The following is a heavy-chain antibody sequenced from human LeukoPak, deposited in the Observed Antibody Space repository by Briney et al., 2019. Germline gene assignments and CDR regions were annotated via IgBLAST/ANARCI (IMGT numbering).Heavy chain of an antibody. Sequence: GGSLRLSCAASGFTFSSYAMHWVRQAPGKGLEWVAVISYDGSNKYYADSVKGRFTFSRDNSKNTLYLQMNSLRAEDTAVYYCALKHHDAFDIWGQGTMVTVSS. CDR3: ALKHHDAFDI. J-gene: IGHJ3*02. CDR1: GFTFSSYA. CDR2: ISYDGSNK. V-gene: IGHV3-30-3*01.